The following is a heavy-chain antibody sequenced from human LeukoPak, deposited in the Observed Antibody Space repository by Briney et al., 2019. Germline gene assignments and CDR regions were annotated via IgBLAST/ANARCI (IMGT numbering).Heavy chain of an antibody. D-gene: IGHD3-10*01. J-gene: IGHJ6*03. CDR1: GGTFSIYA. Sequence: SVKVSCKASGGTFSIYAISWVRQAPGQGLEWMGGIIPIFGTANYAQKFQGRVTITADESTSTAYMELSSLRSEDTAVYYCARDRNPPELLWFGESRRTRYYYYMDVWGKGTTVTISS. CDR2: IIPIFGTA. CDR3: ARDRNPPELLWFGESRRTRYYYYMDV. V-gene: IGHV1-69*13.